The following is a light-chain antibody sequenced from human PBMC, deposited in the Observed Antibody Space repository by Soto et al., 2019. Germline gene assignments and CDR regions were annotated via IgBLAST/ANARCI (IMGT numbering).Light chain of an antibody. CDR3: QQYGTSPLVT. V-gene: IGKV3-20*01. J-gene: IGKJ4*01. CDR1: QSVSGSY. CDR2: AAS. Sequence: EIVLTQSPDTLSLSPGERATLSCRASQSVSGSYLAWYQQKPGQAPNLLIYAASRRATGIPDRFSGSGSGTDFTLTIGRLEPEDFAVYYCQQYGTSPLVTFGGGTKVAIK.